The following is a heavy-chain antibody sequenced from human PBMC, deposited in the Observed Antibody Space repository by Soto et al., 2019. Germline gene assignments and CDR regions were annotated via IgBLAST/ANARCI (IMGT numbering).Heavy chain of an antibody. Sequence: SETLSLTCSVSGDFISSSSYYWGWIRQPPGKGLEWIGSIHYLGSAYYNPPLESRVTISVDTSKNHFSLKLSSVTAADTAMYYCARVNVMIRGNWFDPWGQGTQVTSPQ. CDR3: ARVNVMIRGNWFDP. D-gene: IGHD3-10*01. V-gene: IGHV4-39*02. J-gene: IGHJ5*02. CDR2: IHYLGSA. CDR1: GDFISSSSYY.